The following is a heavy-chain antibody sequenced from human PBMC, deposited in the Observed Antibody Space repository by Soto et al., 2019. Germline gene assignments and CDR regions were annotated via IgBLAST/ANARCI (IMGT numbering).Heavy chain of an antibody. D-gene: IGHD6-19*01. CDR1: GFIFNNYA. CDR3: ARDPLLYDSDWYPNWFGP. V-gene: IGHV3-23*01. Sequence: EAQLLESGGGLVQPGGSLRLSCSASGFIFNNYAMSWVRQAPGKGLKWVSGITGYGATTYYAESVKGRFTISRDNSKNTLYLQMSTLTAEDTAVYYCARDPLLYDSDWYPNWFGPWGQGTLVTVSS. CDR2: ITGYGATT. J-gene: IGHJ5*02.